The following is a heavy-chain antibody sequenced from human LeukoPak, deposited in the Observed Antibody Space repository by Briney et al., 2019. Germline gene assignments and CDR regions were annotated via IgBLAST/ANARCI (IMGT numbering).Heavy chain of an antibody. V-gene: IGHV3-23*01. Sequence: GGSLRLSCAASGFTFSSYAMSWVRQAPGKGLEWVSAISGSGGDTSYADSVKGRFTISRDNSKSTLYLQMNSLRAEDTAVYYCAKAYSSGWYYFDSWGQGTLVTVSS. CDR2: ISGSGGDT. D-gene: IGHD6-19*01. CDR3: AKAYSSGWYYFDS. J-gene: IGHJ4*02. CDR1: GFTFSSYA.